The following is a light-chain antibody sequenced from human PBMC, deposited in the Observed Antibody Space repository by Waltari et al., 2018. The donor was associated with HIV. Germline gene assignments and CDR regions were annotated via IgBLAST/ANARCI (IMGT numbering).Light chain of an antibody. V-gene: IGKV1-8*01. CDR2: AAS. Sequence: AIRMTQSPSSFSASTGDRVTITCRASQGIGTYLAWYQQKPGKAPKLLIYAASTLQSGVPSRFSGSGSWTDFTLTISCLQAEDFTTYYCQQYYSYPWAFGQGTKVEMK. J-gene: IGKJ1*01. CDR1: QGIGTY. CDR3: QQYYSYPWA.